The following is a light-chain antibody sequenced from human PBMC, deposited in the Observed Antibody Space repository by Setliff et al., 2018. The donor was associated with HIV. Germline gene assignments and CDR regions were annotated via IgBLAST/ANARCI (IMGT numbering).Light chain of an antibody. CDR3: GSHTSTSTLGM. CDR1: SSDVGGYDY. J-gene: IGLJ3*02. CDR2: DVS. Sequence: QSVLTQPASVSGSPGQSITISCTGTSSDVGGYDYVSWYQQHPGKAPKLMIYDVSNRPSGVSNRFSGSKSGNTASLTISGLQAEDEADYYCGSHTSTSTLGMFGGGTKVTVL. V-gene: IGLV2-14*03.